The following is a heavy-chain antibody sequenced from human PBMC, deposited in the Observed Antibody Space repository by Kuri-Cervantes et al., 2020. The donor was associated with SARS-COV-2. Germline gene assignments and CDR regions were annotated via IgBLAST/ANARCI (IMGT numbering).Heavy chain of an antibody. CDR3: AHERIAVRCKAFDI. CDR1: GHTFTGYY. CDR2: INPNSGGT. D-gene: IGHD6-19*01. J-gene: IGHJ3*02. V-gene: IGHV1-2*02. Sequence: VSCAPSGHTFTGYYMHWVRQAPGQGLEWMGWINPNSGGTNYAQKFQGRVTMTRDTSISTAYMELSRLRSDDTAVYYCAHERIAVRCKAFDIWGQGTMVTVSS.